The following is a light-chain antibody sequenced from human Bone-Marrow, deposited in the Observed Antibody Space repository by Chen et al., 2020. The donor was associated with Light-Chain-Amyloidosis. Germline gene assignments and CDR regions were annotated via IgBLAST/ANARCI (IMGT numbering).Light chain of an antibody. CDR2: GSS. V-gene: IGKV3-20*01. CDR1: QTISSNY. J-gene: IGKJ4*01. CDR3: QQYGTSPHT. Sequence: ELVLTQSPGTLTLSPGEGANLSCRASQTISSNYLTRYQQKSGQAPRLLIYGSSSRATGIPDRFTGSGCRTDITLTINRLEPEDFAMYYCQQYGTSPHTFGGGTKVEIK.